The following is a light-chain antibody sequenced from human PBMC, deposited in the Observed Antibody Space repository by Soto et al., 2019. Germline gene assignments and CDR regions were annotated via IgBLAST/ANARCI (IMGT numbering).Light chain of an antibody. CDR1: SSNIGNNY. V-gene: IGLV1-51*01. Sequence: QSVLTQPPSVSAAPGQTVTISCSGSSSNIGNNYVSWYQQLPGTAPKLLIYDNNKPPSGIPDRFSGSKSGTSATLGITGLQNGDEADYYCGTWDSSLSAVIFGGGTKLTVL. J-gene: IGLJ2*01. CDR3: GTWDSSLSAVI. CDR2: DNN.